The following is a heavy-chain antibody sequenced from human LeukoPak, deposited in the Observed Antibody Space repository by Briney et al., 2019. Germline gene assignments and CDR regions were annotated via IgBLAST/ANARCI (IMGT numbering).Heavy chain of an antibody. Sequence: ASVKVSCTASGYTFTGYYMHWVRQAPGQGLEWMGWINPNSGGTNYAQKFQGWVTMTRDTSISTAYMELSRLRSDDTAVYYCARGEYSSGWYPYAFDIWGQGTMVAVSS. CDR3: ARGEYSSGWYPYAFDI. J-gene: IGHJ3*02. V-gene: IGHV1-2*04. CDR1: GYTFTGYY. CDR2: INPNSGGT. D-gene: IGHD6-19*01.